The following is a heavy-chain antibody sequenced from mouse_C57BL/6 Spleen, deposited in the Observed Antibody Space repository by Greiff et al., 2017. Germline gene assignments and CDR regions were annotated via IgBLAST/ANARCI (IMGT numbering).Heavy chain of an antibody. D-gene: IGHD2-3*01. V-gene: IGHV1-64*01. CDR2: IHPNSGST. J-gene: IGHJ1*03. Sequence: QVQLQQPGAELVKPGASVKLSCKASGYTFTSYWMHWVKQRPGQGLEWIGMIHPNSGSTNYNEKFKSKATLTVDKSSSTAYMQLSSLTSEDSAVYYCARKDDGYYGGYFDVWGTGTTVTVSS. CDR1: GYTFTSYW. CDR3: ARKDDGYYGGYFDV.